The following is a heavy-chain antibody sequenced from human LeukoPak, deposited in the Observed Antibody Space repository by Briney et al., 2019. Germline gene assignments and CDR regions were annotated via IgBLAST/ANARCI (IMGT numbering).Heavy chain of an antibody. J-gene: IGHJ4*02. V-gene: IGHV3-64*01. CDR3: ARDAGRSYYDILTGYSDLDY. Sequence: PGGSLRLSCAASGFTFSSYAMHWVRPAPGKGLEYVSPISSNGCSTYYANSVKGRFTISRDNYKNTLYLQMGSLRAEDMAVYYCARDAGRSYYDILTGYSDLDYWGQGTLVTVSS. CDR2: ISSNGCST. D-gene: IGHD3-9*01. CDR1: GFTFSSYA.